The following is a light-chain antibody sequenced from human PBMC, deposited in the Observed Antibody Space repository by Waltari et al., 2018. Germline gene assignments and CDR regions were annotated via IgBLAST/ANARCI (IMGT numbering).Light chain of an antibody. CDR1: QSVLSSSNKQNY. Sequence: DIVMTQSPDSLAVSLGERATINCKSSQSVLSSSNKQNYLGWYQQKQGQPPRLLVSWASTRESVGPDRFSGSGSGTDFTRTISSLQAEDVAVYYCQQCYNFPYTFGQGTKLEIK. J-gene: IGKJ2*01. V-gene: IGKV4-1*01. CDR2: WAS. CDR3: QQCYNFPYT.